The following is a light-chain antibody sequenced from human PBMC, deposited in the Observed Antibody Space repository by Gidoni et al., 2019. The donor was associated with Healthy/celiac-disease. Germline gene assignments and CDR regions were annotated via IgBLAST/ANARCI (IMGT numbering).Light chain of an antibody. CDR1: QSVSSN. Sequence: EIVMTQSPATLSVSPGERATLSCGASQSVSSNLAWYQQKPGQAPRLLIYGASTRATGIPARFSGSGSGTEFTLTISSLQSEDFAVYYCQQYNNWPPEYTFXQXTKLEIK. J-gene: IGKJ2*01. CDR2: GAS. CDR3: QQYNNWPPEYT. V-gene: IGKV3-15*01.